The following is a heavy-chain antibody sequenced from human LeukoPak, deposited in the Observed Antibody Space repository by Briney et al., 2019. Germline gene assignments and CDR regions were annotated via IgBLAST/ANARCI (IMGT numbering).Heavy chain of an antibody. CDR3: ARDDSSGYYYFFDY. D-gene: IGHD3-22*01. CDR1: GGSFSGYY. CDR2: INHSGST. V-gene: IGHV4-34*01. J-gene: IGHJ4*02. Sequence: SETLSLTCAVYGGSFSGYYWSWIRQPLGKGLEWIGEINHSGSTNYNPSLKSRVTISVDTSKNQFSLKLSSVTAADTAVYYCARDDSSGYYYFFDYWGQGTLVTVSS.